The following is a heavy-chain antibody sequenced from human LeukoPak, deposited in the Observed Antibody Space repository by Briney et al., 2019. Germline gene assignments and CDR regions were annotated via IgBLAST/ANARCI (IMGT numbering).Heavy chain of an antibody. J-gene: IGHJ4*02. Sequence: PSETLSLTCTVSGGSISSSSYYWGWIRQPPGKGLEWIGSIYYSGSTYYNPSLKSRVTISVDTSKNQFSLKLSSVTAADTAVYYCARRGSGYTEPIDYWGQGTLVTFSS. V-gene: IGHV4-39*07. CDR2: IYYSGST. D-gene: IGHD5-12*01. CDR1: GGSISSSSYY. CDR3: ARRGSGYTEPIDY.